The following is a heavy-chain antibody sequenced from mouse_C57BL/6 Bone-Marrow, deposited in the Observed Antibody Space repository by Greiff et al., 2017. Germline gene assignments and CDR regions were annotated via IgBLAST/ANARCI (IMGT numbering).Heavy chain of an antibody. CDR2: FHPYNDDT. Sequence: QVHVKQSGAELVKPGASVKMSCKASGYTFTTYPIEWMKQNHGKSLEWIGNFHPYNDDTKYNEKFKGKATLTVEQSSNTVYLELSRLTSDDSAVYYCAISNTFFYYFDYWGQGTTLTVSS. CDR1: GYTFTTYP. CDR3: AISNTFFYYFDY. V-gene: IGHV1-47*01. J-gene: IGHJ2*01. D-gene: IGHD5-1-1*01.